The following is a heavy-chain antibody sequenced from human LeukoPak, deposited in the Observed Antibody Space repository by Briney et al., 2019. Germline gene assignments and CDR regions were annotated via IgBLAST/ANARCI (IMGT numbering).Heavy chain of an antibody. D-gene: IGHD6-19*01. Sequence: GGSLRLSCAASGFTFSSYSMNWVRQAPGKGLEWVSSISSSSSYIYYAVSVKGRFTISRDNAKNSLYLQMNSLRAEDTAVYYCARGAGGWEEGYFDYWGQGTLVTVSS. CDR2: ISSSSSYI. V-gene: IGHV3-21*01. CDR3: ARGAGGWEEGYFDY. CDR1: GFTFSSYS. J-gene: IGHJ4*02.